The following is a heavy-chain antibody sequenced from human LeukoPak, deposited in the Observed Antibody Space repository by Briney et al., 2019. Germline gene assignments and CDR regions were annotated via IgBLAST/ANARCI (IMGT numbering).Heavy chain of an antibody. CDR1: GGSISSHY. D-gene: IGHD3-16*01. CDR3: ARGEVGWYFDL. J-gene: IGHJ2*01. V-gene: IGHV4-59*11. Sequence: SETLSLTCTVSGGSISSHYWSWIRQPPGKGLEWIGYIYYSGSTNYNPSLKSRVTISVDTSNNQFSLKLSSVTAADTAVYFCARGEVGWYFDLWGRGTLVTVSS. CDR2: IYYSGST.